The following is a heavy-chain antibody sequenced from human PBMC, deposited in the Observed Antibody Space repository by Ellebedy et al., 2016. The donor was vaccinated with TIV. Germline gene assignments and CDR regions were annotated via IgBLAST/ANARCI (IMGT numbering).Heavy chain of an antibody. V-gene: IGHV3-23*05. CDR3: ARRGRGTVGLDY. CDR1: GFNFSNYA. CDR2: IYSSGTT. D-gene: IGHD1-7*01. Sequence: GESLKISXTASGFNFSNYAMSWVRQAPGKGLEWVSLIYSSGTTKYADSVRGRFTISRDYSKDTLYLQMNSLRAEDTAIYYCARRGRGTVGLDYWGQGTLVTVSS. J-gene: IGHJ4*02.